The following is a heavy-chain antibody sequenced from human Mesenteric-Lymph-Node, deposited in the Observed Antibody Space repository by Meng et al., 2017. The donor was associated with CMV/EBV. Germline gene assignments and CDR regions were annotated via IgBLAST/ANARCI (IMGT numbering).Heavy chain of an antibody. D-gene: IGHD3-22*01. CDR1: GFTFSDYY. CDR3: ARERQYYDSSGYYYLTLYYYGMDV. Sequence: GESLKISCAASGFTFSDYYMNWVRQAPGKGLEWISYIFSSGSTVYYADSVKGRFTISRDNAKNSLSLQMNSLRAEDTAVYYCARERQYYDSSGYYYLTLYYYGMDVWGQGTTVTVSS. CDR2: IFSSGSTV. J-gene: IGHJ6*02. V-gene: IGHV3-11*04.